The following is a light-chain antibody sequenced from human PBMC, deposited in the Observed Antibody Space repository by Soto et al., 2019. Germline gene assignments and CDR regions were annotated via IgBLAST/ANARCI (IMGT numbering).Light chain of an antibody. J-gene: IGKJ5*01. CDR1: QSVSSSY. CDR3: QQYHTSPIT. CDR2: DAS. V-gene: IGKV3-20*01. Sequence: EIVLTQSPGTLSLSPGERATLSCRASQSVSSSYLAWYQQKPGQTPRLLIFDASNRATGIPARFSGSGSGTDFTLTISRLEPEDFAVYYCQQYHTSPITFGQGTRL.